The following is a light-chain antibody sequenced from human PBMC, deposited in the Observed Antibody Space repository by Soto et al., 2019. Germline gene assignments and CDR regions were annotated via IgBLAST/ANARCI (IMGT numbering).Light chain of an antibody. CDR2: LNSDGSH. CDR1: SGHSSYA. Sequence: QLVLTQSPSASASLGASVKLTCTLSSGHSSYAIAWHQQQPETGPRYLMKLNSDGSHNKGDGIPDRFSGSSSGAERYLTISSRQSEDEADYYCQTWDTGVSVVFGGGTQLTVL. V-gene: IGLV4-69*01. J-gene: IGLJ2*01. CDR3: QTWDTGVSVV.